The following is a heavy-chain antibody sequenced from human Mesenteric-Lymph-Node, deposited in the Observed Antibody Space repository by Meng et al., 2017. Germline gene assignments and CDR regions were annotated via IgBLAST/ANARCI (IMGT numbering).Heavy chain of an antibody. V-gene: IGHV1-69*13. Sequence: QVVESGAEVKKPGASVKVSCKASGNTFATYYIHWVRQAPGQGLEWMGGIIPIFGTANYAQKFQGRVTITADESTSTAYMELSSLRSEDTAVYYCARGIQLWSTFDYWGQGTLVTVSS. CDR3: ARGIQLWSTFDY. J-gene: IGHJ4*02. CDR2: IIPIFGTA. CDR1: GNTFATYY. D-gene: IGHD5-18*01.